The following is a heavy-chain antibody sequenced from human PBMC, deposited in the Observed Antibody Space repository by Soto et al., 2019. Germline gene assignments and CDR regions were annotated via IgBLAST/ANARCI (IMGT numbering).Heavy chain of an antibody. V-gene: IGHV1-69*13. D-gene: IGHD1-26*01. CDR1: GGTFSSYA. CDR2: IIPIFGTA. J-gene: IGHJ6*02. Sequence: SVKVSCKASGGTFSSYAISWVRQAPGQGLEWMGGIIPIFGTANYAQKFQGRVTITADESTSTAYMELSSLRSEDTAVYYCARDRWELLKPQRFYYYYGMDVWGQGTTVTVSS. CDR3: ARDRWELLKPQRFYYYYGMDV.